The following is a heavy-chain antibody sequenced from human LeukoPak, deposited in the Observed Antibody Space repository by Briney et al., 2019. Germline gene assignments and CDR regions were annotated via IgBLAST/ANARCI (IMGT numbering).Heavy chain of an antibody. CDR3: AKTSAYTWRIDY. J-gene: IGHJ4*02. CDR2: ITGSGGST. CDR1: GFTFSNYG. Sequence: GGSLRLSCAASGFTFSNYGLSWVRQAPGKGLEWVSGITGSGGSTYYADSVKGRFTISRDNSKNSLYLQMNSLRGEDTALYYCAKTSAYTWRIDYWGQGTLVTVSS. V-gene: IGHV3-23*01. D-gene: IGHD1-1*01.